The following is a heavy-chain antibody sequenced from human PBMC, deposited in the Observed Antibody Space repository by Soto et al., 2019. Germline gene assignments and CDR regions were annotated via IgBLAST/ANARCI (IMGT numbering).Heavy chain of an antibody. CDR3: ARDRTSSSSYFDY. Sequence: QVQLVESGGGVVQPGRSLRLSCAASGFTFSSYGRHWVRQAPGKGLEWVAVIWYDGSNKFYTDSVKGRFSISRDNSKNTLSLQMNSLRAEDTAVYYCARDRTSSSSYFDYWGQGNLVTVSS. D-gene: IGHD6-13*01. V-gene: IGHV3-33*01. J-gene: IGHJ4*02. CDR1: GFTFSSYG. CDR2: IWYDGSNK.